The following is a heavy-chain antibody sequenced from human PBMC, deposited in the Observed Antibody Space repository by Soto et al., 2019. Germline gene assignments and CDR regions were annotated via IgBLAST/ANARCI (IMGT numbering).Heavy chain of an antibody. Sequence: LSLTCAASGFTFSSYAMSWVRQAPGKGLEWVSAISGSGGSTYYADSVKGRFTISRDNSKNTLYLQMNSLRAEDTAVYYCAKDRSIVVVVAASSRIDYWGQGTLVTVSS. CDR2: ISGSGGST. CDR1: GFTFSSYA. J-gene: IGHJ4*02. V-gene: IGHV3-23*01. D-gene: IGHD2-15*01. CDR3: AKDRSIVVVVAASSRIDY.